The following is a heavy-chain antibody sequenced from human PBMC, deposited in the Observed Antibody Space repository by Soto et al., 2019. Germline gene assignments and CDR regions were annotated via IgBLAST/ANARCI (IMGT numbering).Heavy chain of an antibody. D-gene: IGHD6-13*01. J-gene: IGHJ4*02. V-gene: IGHV3-9*01. Sequence: GGSLRLSCAASGFTFDDYAMHWVRQAPGKGLEWVSGISWNSGSIGYADSVKGRFTISRDNAKNSLYLQMNSLRAEDTALYYCAKVKSSSWYWGSFDYWGQGTLVTVSS. CDR3: AKVKSSSWYWGSFDY. CDR2: ISWNSGSI. CDR1: GFTFDDYA.